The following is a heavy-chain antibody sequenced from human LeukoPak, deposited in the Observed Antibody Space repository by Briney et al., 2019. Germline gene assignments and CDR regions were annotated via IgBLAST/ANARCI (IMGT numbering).Heavy chain of an antibody. CDR2: IYSGGSP. D-gene: IGHD6-13*01. J-gene: IGHJ6*02. Sequence: GGSLRLSCAASGFTVSSNYMSWVRQAPGKGLEWVSVIYSGGSPYYADSVTGRFTISRDNSKRTLYLQMNSLRAEDTAVYYCAKAPVIAAAVSMDVWGQGTTVTVSS. V-gene: IGHV3-53*01. CDR1: GFTVSSNY. CDR3: AKAPVIAAAVSMDV.